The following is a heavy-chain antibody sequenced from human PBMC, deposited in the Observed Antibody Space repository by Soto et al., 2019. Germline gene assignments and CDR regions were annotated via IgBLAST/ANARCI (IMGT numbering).Heavy chain of an antibody. D-gene: IGHD2-15*01. V-gene: IGHV1-3*01. J-gene: IGHJ6*02. CDR1: GYTFTSYA. CDR2: INAGNGNT. Sequence: ASVKVSCKASGYTFTSYAMHWVRQAPGQRLEWMGWINAGNGNTKYSQKFQGRVTITRDTSASTAYMELSGLRSEDTAVYYCARVSLGRRYYYGMDVWGQGTTVTVSS. CDR3: ARVSLGRRYYYGMDV.